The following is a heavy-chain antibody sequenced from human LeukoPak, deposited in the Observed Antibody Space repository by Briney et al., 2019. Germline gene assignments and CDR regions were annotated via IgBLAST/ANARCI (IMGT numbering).Heavy chain of an antibody. CDR1: GYTFTGYY. CDR3: ASAPRFGVVID. J-gene: IGHJ4*02. Sequence: GASVKVSCKASGYTFTGYYMYWVRQAPGQGLECMGWSNPNSGGTDYAQKFQGRVTITADKSTSTAYMELSSLRSEDTAVYYCASAPRFGVVIDWGQGTLVTVSS. D-gene: IGHD3-3*01. V-gene: IGHV1-2*02. CDR2: SNPNSGGT.